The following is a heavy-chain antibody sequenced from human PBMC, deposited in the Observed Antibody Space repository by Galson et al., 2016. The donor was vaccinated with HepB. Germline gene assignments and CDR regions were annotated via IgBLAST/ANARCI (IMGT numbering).Heavy chain of an antibody. D-gene: IGHD6-6*01. CDR2: IYHTGST. V-gene: IGHV4-31*03. CDR1: GGAISNVNYF. J-gene: IGHJ4*02. CDR3: ARVAFLAARLDFDY. Sequence: TLSLTCTVSGGAISNVNYFWSWIRQPPGEALKWIGYIYHTGSTYYSPSLKSRVTISVDTSKNQFSLNLSSVTAADTAVYYWARVAFLAARLDFDYWGQGTLVTVSS.